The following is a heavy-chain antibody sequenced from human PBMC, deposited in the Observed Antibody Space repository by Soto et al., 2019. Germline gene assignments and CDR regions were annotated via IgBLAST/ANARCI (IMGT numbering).Heavy chain of an antibody. CDR1: GFSLSTRGVG. Sequence: QITLKESGPTLVKPTQTLTLTCTFSGFSLSTRGVGVGWIRQPPGKALEWLALIYWDGFKHYSPSLESRLTIREDTAKNQVVLTRTNMDPVDTATDYCAHKGGGDRILDYWGQGTLVTVSS. D-gene: IGHD3-16*01. CDR3: AHKGGGDRILDY. J-gene: IGHJ4*02. CDR2: IYWDGFK. V-gene: IGHV2-5*02.